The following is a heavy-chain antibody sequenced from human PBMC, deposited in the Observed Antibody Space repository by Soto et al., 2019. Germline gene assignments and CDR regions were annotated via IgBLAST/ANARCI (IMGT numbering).Heavy chain of an antibody. CDR1: GFSFSDYA. CDR2: ISRTGDSA. CDR3: AKGPDGSGYYHNWFDS. Sequence: EVLLLESGGALVQPGGSLTLSCAASGFSFSDYAMSWVRQAPGKGLEWVSSISRTGDSAYYADSVKGRFAISRDRSKNRLSLQMNSLRVEDTAVYYCAKGPDGSGYYHNWFDSWGQGTLITVSS. J-gene: IGHJ5*01. V-gene: IGHV3-23*01. D-gene: IGHD3-22*01.